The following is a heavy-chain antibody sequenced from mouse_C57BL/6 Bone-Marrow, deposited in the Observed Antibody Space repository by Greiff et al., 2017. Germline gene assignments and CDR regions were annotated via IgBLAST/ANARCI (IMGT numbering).Heavy chain of an antibody. J-gene: IGHJ1*03. CDR2: ISGGGGNT. V-gene: IGHV5-9*04. CDR1: GFTFSSYT. Sequence: EVQVVESGGGLVKPGGSLKLSCAASGFTFSSYTMSWVRQTPEKRLQWVAAISGGGGNTYYPDSVKGRFTISRDNDENILYIQMSRLRSEDSDVYYSYRQVTTLLATKYIDVWGTGTSVTVSS. CDR3: YRQVTTLLATKYIDV. D-gene: IGHD1-1*01.